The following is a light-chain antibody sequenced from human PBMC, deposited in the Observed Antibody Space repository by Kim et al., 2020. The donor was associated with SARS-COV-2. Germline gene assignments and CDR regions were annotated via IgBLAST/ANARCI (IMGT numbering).Light chain of an antibody. Sequence: EIVMTQSPATLSVXPGEGATLPCRASXIVXSDLAWYQQKPGQAPRXLIYGXXPRAXGIPARFSGSGSGTEFTLTXSSLQSEDFAVYYCQQXXNWPPDTFGQGTXXE. J-gene: IGKJ5*01. CDR1: XIVXSD. CDR3: QQXXNWPPDT. CDR2: GXX. V-gene: IGKV3-15*01.